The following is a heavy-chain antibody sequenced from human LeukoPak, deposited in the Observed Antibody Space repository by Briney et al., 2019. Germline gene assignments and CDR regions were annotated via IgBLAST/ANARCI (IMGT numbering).Heavy chain of an antibody. CDR1: GYTFTGYY. D-gene: IGHD1-26*01. Sequence: ASVKVSCKXSGYTFTGYYMHWVRQAPGQGLEWMGRINPNSGGTNYAQKFQGRVTMTRDTSISTAYMELSRLRSDDTAVYYCADSSGSYSGAIDYWGQGTLVTVSS. CDR2: INPNSGGT. CDR3: ADSSGSYSGAIDY. V-gene: IGHV1-2*06. J-gene: IGHJ4*02.